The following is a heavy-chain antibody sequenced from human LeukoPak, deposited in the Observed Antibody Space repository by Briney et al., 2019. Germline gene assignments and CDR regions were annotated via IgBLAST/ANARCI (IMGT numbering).Heavy chain of an antibody. J-gene: IGHJ4*02. CDR2: IYHSGST. D-gene: IGHD3-22*01. CDR1: GYSISSGYY. V-gene: IGHV4-38-2*02. Sequence: SETLSLTCTVSGYSISSGYYWGWIRQPPGKGLEWIGSIYHSGSTYYNPSLKSRVTISVDTSKNQFSLKLSSVTAADTAVYYCARGGDYYDSSGYFVFDYWGQGTLVTVSS. CDR3: ARGGDYYDSSGYFVFDY.